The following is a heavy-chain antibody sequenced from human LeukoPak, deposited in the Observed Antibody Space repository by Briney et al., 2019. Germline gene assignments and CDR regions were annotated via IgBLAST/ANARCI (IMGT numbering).Heavy chain of an antibody. Sequence: SETLSLTCAVYGGSFSGYYRSWIRQPPGKGLEWIGEINHSGSTNYNPSLKSRVTISVDTSKNQFSLKLSSVTAADTAVYYCARGRQYQARFDPWGQGTLVTVSS. CDR3: ARGRQYQARFDP. J-gene: IGHJ5*02. V-gene: IGHV4-34*01. D-gene: IGHD2-2*01. CDR2: INHSGST. CDR1: GGSFSGYY.